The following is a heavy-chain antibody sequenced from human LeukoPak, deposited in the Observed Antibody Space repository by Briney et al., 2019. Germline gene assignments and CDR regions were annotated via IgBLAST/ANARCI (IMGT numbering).Heavy chain of an antibody. CDR2: INHSGST. J-gene: IGHJ5*02. Sequence: SQTLSLTCAVSGGSISSGGYSWSWIRQPPGKGLEWIGEINHSGSTNYNPSLKSRVTISVDTSKNQFSLKLSSVTAADTAVYYCARRGVPKNWFDPWGQGTLVTVSS. V-gene: IGHV4-30-2*01. CDR3: ARRGVPKNWFDP. D-gene: IGHD1-1*01. CDR1: GGSISSGGYS.